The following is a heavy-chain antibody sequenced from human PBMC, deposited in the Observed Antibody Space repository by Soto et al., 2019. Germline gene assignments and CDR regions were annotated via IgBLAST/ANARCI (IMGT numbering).Heavy chain of an antibody. D-gene: IGHD1-26*01. Sequence: ASVKVSCKASGYTFTSYGISWVRQAPGQGLEWMGWISAYNGNTNYAQKLHGRVTMTTDTSTSTAYMELRSLRSDDTAVYYCARALGGLQGYWYYYYYGMDVWGQGTTVTVSS. CDR1: GYTFTSYG. J-gene: IGHJ6*02. V-gene: IGHV1-18*01. CDR3: ARALGGLQGYWYYYYYGMDV. CDR2: ISAYNGNT.